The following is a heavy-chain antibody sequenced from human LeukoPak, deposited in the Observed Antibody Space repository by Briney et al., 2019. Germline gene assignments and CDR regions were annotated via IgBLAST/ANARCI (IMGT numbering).Heavy chain of an antibody. D-gene: IGHD3-10*01. CDR2: IYYSGST. J-gene: IGHJ6*03. V-gene: IGHV4-59*01. CDR1: GGSISSYY. Sequence: SETLSLTCTVSGGSISSYYWSWIRQPPGKGLEWIGYIYYSGSTNYKPSLKSRVTISVDTSKNQFSLKLSSVTAADTAVYYCARETMVRGVTNYYYYMDVWGKGTTVAVSS. CDR3: ARETMVRGVTNYYYYMDV.